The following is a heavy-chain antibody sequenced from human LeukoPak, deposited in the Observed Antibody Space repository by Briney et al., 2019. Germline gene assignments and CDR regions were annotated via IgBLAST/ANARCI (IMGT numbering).Heavy chain of an antibody. CDR3: ARGGLGDRAFDI. Sequence: SETLSLTCTVSGGSISSYYWSWIRQPPGKGLEWIGYIYYSGSTNYNPSLKSRVTISVDTSKNQFSLKLSSVTAADTAVYYCARGGLGDRAFDIWGQETMVTVSS. CDR2: IYYSGST. J-gene: IGHJ3*02. V-gene: IGHV4-59*01. D-gene: IGHD3-16*01. CDR1: GGSISSYY.